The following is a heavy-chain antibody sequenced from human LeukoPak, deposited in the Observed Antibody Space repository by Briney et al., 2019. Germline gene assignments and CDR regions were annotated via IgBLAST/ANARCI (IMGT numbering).Heavy chain of an antibody. CDR3: ARGCIMDYYDSSGLDWFDP. CDR1: GFTFSNAW. J-gene: IGHJ5*02. Sequence: GGSLRLSCAASGFTFSNAWMSWVRQAPGKGLEWVGRIKSKTDGGTTDYADFVKGRFTISRDNAKNTLYLQMNSLRAEDTAVYYCARGCIMDYYDSSGLDWFDPWGQGTLVTVSS. V-gene: IGHV3-15*05. CDR2: IKSKTDGGTT. D-gene: IGHD3-22*01.